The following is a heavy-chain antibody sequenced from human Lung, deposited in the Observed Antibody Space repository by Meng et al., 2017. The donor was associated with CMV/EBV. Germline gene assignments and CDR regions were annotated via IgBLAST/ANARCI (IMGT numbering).Heavy chain of an antibody. D-gene: IGHD4-17*01. Sequence: SETLSLTCAVYGGSFSGYYWSWIRQPPGKGLEWIGEINHSGSTNYNPSLKSRVTISVDTSKNQFSLKLSSVTAADTAVYYCARGRKGLPGDYQGNYWGQGTLVXVSS. CDR2: INHSGST. CDR3: ARGRKGLPGDYQGNY. CDR1: GGSFSGYY. V-gene: IGHV4-34*01. J-gene: IGHJ4*02.